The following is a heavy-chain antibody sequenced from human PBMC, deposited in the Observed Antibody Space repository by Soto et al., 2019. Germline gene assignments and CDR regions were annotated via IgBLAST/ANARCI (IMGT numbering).Heavy chain of an antibody. V-gene: IGHV3-30-3*01. CDR2: ISYDGSNK. CDR3: ARDLSFFLRIAVAGTGADYGMDV. J-gene: IGHJ6*02. D-gene: IGHD6-19*01. Sequence: GGSLRLSCAASGFTFSSYAMHWVRQAPGKGLEWVAVISYDGSNKYYADSVKGRFTISRDNSKNTLYLQMNSLRAEDTAVYYCARDLSFFLRIAVAGTGADYGMDVWGQGTTVTVSS. CDR1: GFTFSSYA.